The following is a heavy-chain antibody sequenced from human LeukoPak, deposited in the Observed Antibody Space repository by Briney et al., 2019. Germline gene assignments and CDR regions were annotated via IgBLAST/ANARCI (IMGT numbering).Heavy chain of an antibody. CDR3: ASTLPITIFGVVTPQYFDY. D-gene: IGHD3-3*01. CDR2: ISYDGSNK. Sequence: GGSLRLSCAASGFTFSSYGMHWVRQAPGKGLEWVAVISYDGSNKYYADSVKGRFTISRDNAKNSLYLQMNSLGAEDTAVYYCASTLPITIFGVVTPQYFDYWGQGTLVTVSS. V-gene: IGHV3-30*03. J-gene: IGHJ4*02. CDR1: GFTFSSYG.